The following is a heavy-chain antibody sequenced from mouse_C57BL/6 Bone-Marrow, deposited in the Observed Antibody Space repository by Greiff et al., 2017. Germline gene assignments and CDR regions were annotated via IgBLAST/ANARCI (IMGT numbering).Heavy chain of an antibody. J-gene: IGHJ2*01. CDR1: GFTFSSYG. CDR3: ARQGRYYFDY. Sequence: EVLLVESGGDLVKPGGSLKLSCAASGFTFSSYGMSWVRQTPDKRLEWVATISRGGSYTYYPDSVKGRFTISRDNAKNTLYLQMSSLKSEDTALYYGARQGRYYFDYWGQGTTLTVSS. V-gene: IGHV5-6*01. CDR2: ISRGGSYT.